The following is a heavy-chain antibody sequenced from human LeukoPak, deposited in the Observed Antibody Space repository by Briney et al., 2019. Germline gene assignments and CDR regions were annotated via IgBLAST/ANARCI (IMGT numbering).Heavy chain of an antibody. CDR1: GFIFDDYA. V-gene: IGHV3-9*01. CDR3: AKDGGLYSVFVY. CDR2: INWNSGSV. Sequence: PGRSLRLSCVASGFIFDDYAMHWVRQVPGKGMEWVSGINWNSGSVNYAGSVKGRFTLSRDNAKNSLFLQMNSLRDEDTALYYCAKDGGLYSVFVYWGQGTLVTVSS. D-gene: IGHD6-13*01. J-gene: IGHJ4*02.